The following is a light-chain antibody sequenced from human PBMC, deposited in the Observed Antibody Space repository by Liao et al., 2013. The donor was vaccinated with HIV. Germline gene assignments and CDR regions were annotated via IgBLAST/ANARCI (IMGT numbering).Light chain of an antibody. CDR2: QDT. J-gene: IGLJ2*01. V-gene: IGLV3-1*01. Sequence: SYELTQPPSVSVSPGQTASITCSGDELGDKYACWYQQKPGQSPVLVIYQDTKRPSGIPERFSGSSSGNTATLTISGTQAMDEADYYCQAWDSSTAVFGGGTKLTVL. CDR1: ELGDKY. CDR3: QAWDSSTAV.